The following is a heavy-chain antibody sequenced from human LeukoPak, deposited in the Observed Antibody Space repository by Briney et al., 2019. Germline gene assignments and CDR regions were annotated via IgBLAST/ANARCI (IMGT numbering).Heavy chain of an antibody. CDR2: ISGSGTI. CDR3: AREGGYSYGDAPLHFDY. Sequence: SETLSLTCTVSGGSINSYWSWIRQPAGKGLEWIGRISGSGTITYNPALQSRLSISIDTSKNQFSLKLMSVTAADTAVYYCAREGGYSYGDAPLHFDYWGQGTLVTVSS. V-gene: IGHV4-4*07. CDR1: GGSINSY. J-gene: IGHJ4*02. D-gene: IGHD5-18*01.